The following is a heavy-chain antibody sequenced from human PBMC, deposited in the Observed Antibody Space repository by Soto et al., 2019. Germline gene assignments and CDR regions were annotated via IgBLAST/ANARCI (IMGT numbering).Heavy chain of an antibody. CDR1: GFTFSNTW. CDR3: TTEGSWGYCGGESYYSLNY. J-gene: IGHJ4*02. V-gene: IGHV3-15*01. D-gene: IGHD2-15*01. Sequence: EVQLVESGGDLVEPGGSLRLSCAASGFTFSNTWMTWVRQAPGKGLEWVGRLKKKAAGGTTDYAAPVKGRFTISRDDSKNTLYLHMNSLETEDTAVYYCTTEGSWGYCGGESYYSLNYWGQGTLVTVSS. CDR2: LKKKAAGGTT.